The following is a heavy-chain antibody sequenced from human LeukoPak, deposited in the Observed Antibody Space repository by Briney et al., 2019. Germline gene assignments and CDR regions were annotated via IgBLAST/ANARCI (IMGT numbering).Heavy chain of an antibody. Sequence: SETLSLTCIVSGDSISSSSHYWGWIRQPPGKGLEWIGTIYYSGTTYYNPSLKSRVTISVDTSKNQFSLKLNSVTAADTAVYYCARSLLYYYGSGSFIDPWGQGTLVTVSS. CDR1: GDSISSSSHY. D-gene: IGHD3-10*01. CDR2: IYYSGTT. CDR3: ARSLLYYYGSGSFIDP. J-gene: IGHJ5*02. V-gene: IGHV4-39*01.